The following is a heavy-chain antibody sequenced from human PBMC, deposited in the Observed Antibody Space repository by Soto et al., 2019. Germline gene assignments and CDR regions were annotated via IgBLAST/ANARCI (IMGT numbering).Heavy chain of an antibody. CDR1: GYTFTSYA. J-gene: IGHJ6*02. V-gene: IGHV1-3*01. CDR2: INASIGNT. D-gene: IGHD5-18*01. CDR3: ARVKDTAMVYYYCGMDV. Sequence: ASVKVSCKASGYTFTSYAMRWVRQAPGQRLEWMGWINASIGNTKYSQKFQGRVTITRDTSASTAYMELSSLRSEDTAVYYCARVKDTAMVYYYCGMDVGGQGTTVT.